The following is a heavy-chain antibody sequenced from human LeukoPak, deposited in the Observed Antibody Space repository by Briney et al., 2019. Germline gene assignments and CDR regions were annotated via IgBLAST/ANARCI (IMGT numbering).Heavy chain of an antibody. J-gene: IGHJ3*02. Sequence: QPGGSLRLSCAASGFTFSSYEMNWVRQAPGKGLEWVSYIRSSGSTIYYADSVKGRFTISRDNAKNSLYLQMNSLRAEDTAVYYCAKDNTLMKFSFDIWGQGTMVTVSS. CDR1: GFTFSSYE. V-gene: IGHV3-48*03. D-gene: IGHD3-16*01. CDR3: AKDNTLMKFSFDI. CDR2: IRSSGSTI.